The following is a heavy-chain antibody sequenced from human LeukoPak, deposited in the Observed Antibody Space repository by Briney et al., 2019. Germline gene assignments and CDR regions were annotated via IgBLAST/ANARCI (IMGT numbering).Heavy chain of an antibody. CDR2: IYYSGST. V-gene: IGHV4-39*07. CDR3: ARWVFEGSGSMNLRAPSWFDP. D-gene: IGHD3-10*01. CDR1: GGSISSSSYY. Sequence: SETLSLTCTVSGGSISSSSYYWGWIRQPPGKGLEWIGSIYYSGSTYYNPSLKSRVTISVDTSKNQFSLKLSSVTAADTAVYYCARWVFEGSGSMNLRAPSWFDPWGQGTLVTVSS. J-gene: IGHJ5*02.